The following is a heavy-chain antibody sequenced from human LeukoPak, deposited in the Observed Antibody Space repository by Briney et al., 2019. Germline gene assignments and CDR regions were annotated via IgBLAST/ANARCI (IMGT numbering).Heavy chain of an antibody. D-gene: IGHD3-3*01. J-gene: IGHJ3*02. CDR1: GFTVSSNY. V-gene: IGHV3-53*05. CDR3: ARDRSHYDFWSGYYQGDAFDI. CDR2: IYSGGST. Sequence: PGGSLRLSCAASGFTVSSNYMSWVRQAPGKGLEWVSVIYSGGSTYYADSVKGRFTISRDNSKNTLYLQMNSLRSDDTAVYYCARDRSHYDFWSGYYQGDAFDIWGQGTMVTVSS.